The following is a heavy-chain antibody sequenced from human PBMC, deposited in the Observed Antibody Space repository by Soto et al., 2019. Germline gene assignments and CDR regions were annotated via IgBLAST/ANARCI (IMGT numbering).Heavy chain of an antibody. J-gene: IGHJ1*01. CDR2: INHYGST. Sequence: PLETLSLACGVYGGSFRGYYWSWIRQPPGEGVEWIGEINHYGSTNYNPSLKSRVTISVDTSKNQSSLQLNSVTAADTAVYYCERGVYCSSTNCYTDYSQLWGQGTRVT. CDR1: GGSFRGYY. D-gene: IGHD2-2*02. CDR3: ERGVYCSSTNCYTDYSQL. V-gene: IGHV4-34*01.